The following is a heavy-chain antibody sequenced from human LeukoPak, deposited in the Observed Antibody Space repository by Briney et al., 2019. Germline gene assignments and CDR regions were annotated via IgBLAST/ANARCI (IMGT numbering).Heavy chain of an antibody. Sequence: QSGGSLRLSCAASGFTFRSYGMHWVRQAPGKGLEWVAVISYDGSNKYYADSVKGRFTISRDNSKNTLYLQMNSLRAEDTAVYYCAKDGYYYDSSGYYYDYWGQGTLVTVSS. V-gene: IGHV3-30*18. J-gene: IGHJ4*02. CDR1: GFTFRSYG. CDR2: ISYDGSNK. CDR3: AKDGYYYDSSGYYYDY. D-gene: IGHD3-22*01.